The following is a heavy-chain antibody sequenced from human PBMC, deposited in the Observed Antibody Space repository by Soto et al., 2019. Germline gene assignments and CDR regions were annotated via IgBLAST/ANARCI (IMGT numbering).Heavy chain of an antibody. CDR2: IKSKTDGGTT. J-gene: IGHJ4*02. CDR1: GFTFSNAW. CDR3: TTEIPRGYSYGCFDY. D-gene: IGHD5-18*01. V-gene: IGHV3-15*01. Sequence: GGSLRLSCAASGFTFSNAWMSWVRQAPGKGLEWVGRIKSKTDGGTTDYAAPVKGRFTISRDDSKNTLYLQMNSLKTEDTAVYYCTTEIPRGYSYGCFDYWGQGTLVTVSS.